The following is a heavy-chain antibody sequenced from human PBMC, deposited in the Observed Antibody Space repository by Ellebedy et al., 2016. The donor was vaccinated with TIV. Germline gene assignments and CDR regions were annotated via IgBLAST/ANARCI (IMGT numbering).Heavy chain of an antibody. V-gene: IGHV1-46*03. J-gene: IGHJ6*02. CDR1: GYTFTSYC. D-gene: IGHD2-2*02. CDR3: AQGCSSTSCYSYYGMDV. CDR2: INPSGGST. Sequence: ASVKVSCKASGYTFTSYCMHWVRQAPGQGLEWMGIINPSGGSTSYAQKFQGRVTMTRDTSTSTVYMELSSLRSEDTAVYYCAQGCSSTSCYSYYGMDVWGQGTTVTVSS.